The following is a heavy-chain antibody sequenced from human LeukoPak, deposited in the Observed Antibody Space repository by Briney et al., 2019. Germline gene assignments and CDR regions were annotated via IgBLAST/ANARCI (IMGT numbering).Heavy chain of an antibody. CDR2: ISGSGGST. Sequence: PGGSLRLSCAASGFTFSSYAMSWVRQAPGKGLEWVSAISGSGGSTYYADSVKGRFTISRDNSKNTLYLQMNSLRAEDTAVYYCARDRASAGTGGAYWGQGSLVTVSS. J-gene: IGHJ4*02. CDR3: ARDRASAGTGGAY. V-gene: IGHV3-23*01. D-gene: IGHD6-13*01. CDR1: GFTFSSYA.